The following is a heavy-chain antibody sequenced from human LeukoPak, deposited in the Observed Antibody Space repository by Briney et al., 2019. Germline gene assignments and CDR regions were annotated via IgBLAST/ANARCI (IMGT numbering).Heavy chain of an antibody. Sequence: SQTLSLTFAISGDSVSVKSDVWNWIRQSPSRGLEWLGRTYYRSKWINDYATSVKSRIIISPDTSKNQFSLHLNSVTPEDTAVYYCARDADWAYDAFDIWGQGTMVTVSS. V-gene: IGHV6-1*01. CDR2: TYYRSKWIN. D-gene: IGHD3-9*01. J-gene: IGHJ3*02. CDR3: ARDADWAYDAFDI. CDR1: GDSVSVKSDV.